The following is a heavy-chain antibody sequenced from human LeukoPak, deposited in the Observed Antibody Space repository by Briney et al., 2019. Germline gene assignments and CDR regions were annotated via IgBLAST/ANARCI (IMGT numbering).Heavy chain of an antibody. J-gene: IGHJ4*02. V-gene: IGHV4-34*01. CDR2: INHSGST. CDR3: ARGRSSYYDSSGYLY. Sequence: SETLSLTCAVYGGSSSGYYWSWIRQPPGKGLEWIGEINHSGSTNYNPSLKSRVTISVDTSKNQLSLKLSSVTAADTAVYYCARGRSSYYDSSGYLYWGQGTLVTVSS. D-gene: IGHD3-22*01. CDR1: GGSSSGYY.